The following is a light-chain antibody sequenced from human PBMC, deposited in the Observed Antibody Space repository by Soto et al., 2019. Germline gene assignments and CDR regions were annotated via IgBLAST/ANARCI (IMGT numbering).Light chain of an antibody. Sequence: QSVLTQPASVSGSPGQSITISCSGTISDFVLYNYVSWYQQHPGKAPKLMIYGVNNRPSGVSNRFSGSKSGNTASLTISGLQADDEADYYCSSYNTSSALQVFGTGTKVTV. CDR1: ISDFVLYNY. V-gene: IGLV2-14*01. J-gene: IGLJ1*01. CDR3: SSYNTSSALQV. CDR2: GVN.